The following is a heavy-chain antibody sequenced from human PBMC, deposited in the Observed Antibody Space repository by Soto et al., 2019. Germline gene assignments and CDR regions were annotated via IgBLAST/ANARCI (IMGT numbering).Heavy chain of an antibody. Sequence: GASVEVSCKASGGTFSSYAISWVRQAPGQGLEWMGGIIPIFGTANYAQKFQGRVTITADESTSTAYMELSSLRSEDTAVYYCARRYYDSSGPYLYWGQGTLVTVSS. CDR2: IIPIFGTA. J-gene: IGHJ4*02. D-gene: IGHD3-22*01. V-gene: IGHV1-69*13. CDR1: GGTFSSYA. CDR3: ARRYYDSSGPYLY.